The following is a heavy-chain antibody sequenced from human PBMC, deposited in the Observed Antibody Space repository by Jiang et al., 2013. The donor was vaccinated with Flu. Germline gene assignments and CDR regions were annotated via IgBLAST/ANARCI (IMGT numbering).Heavy chain of an antibody. CDR3: ARESITATGPDY. J-gene: IGHJ4*02. CDR1: GGSIRSYY. CDR2: MFAIGST. D-gene: IGHD6-25*01. V-gene: IGHV4-4*07. Sequence: LLKPSETLSLTCAVSGGSIRSYYWGWIRQPAGRGLEWIGHMFAIGSTNYNPSLKSRVTLSVDTSKNQFSLKLTSVTAADTAVYFCARESITATGPDYWGQGTLVTVSS.